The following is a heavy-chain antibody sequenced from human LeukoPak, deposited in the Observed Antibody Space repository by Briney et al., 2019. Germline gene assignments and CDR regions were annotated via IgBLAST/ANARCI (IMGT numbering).Heavy chain of an antibody. J-gene: IGHJ4*02. CDR1: GGSISSSNW. Sequence: PSGTLSLTCAVSGGSISSSNWWSWVRQPPGKGLEWIGDIYHSGSTNYNPSLKSRVTISVDKSKNQFSLKLSSVTAADTAVYYCARGHSSGWYVADYFDYWGQGTLVTVSS. D-gene: IGHD6-19*01. V-gene: IGHV4-4*02. CDR3: ARGHSSGWYVADYFDY. CDR2: IYHSGST.